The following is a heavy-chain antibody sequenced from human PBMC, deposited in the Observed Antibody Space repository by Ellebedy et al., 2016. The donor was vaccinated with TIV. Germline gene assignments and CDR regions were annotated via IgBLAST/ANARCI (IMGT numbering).Heavy chain of an antibody. V-gene: IGHV4-39*07. CDR1: SDSISGSSYY. Sequence: SETLSLXXTVSSDSISGSSYYWGWIRQPPGKGLEWIGSMYHSGSTYSNPSLKSRATISVDTSKNQFSLKLSSVTAADTAVYYCARIGRGWPFDYWGQGTLVTVSS. J-gene: IGHJ4*02. CDR3: ARIGRGWPFDY. CDR2: MYHSGST. D-gene: IGHD6-19*01.